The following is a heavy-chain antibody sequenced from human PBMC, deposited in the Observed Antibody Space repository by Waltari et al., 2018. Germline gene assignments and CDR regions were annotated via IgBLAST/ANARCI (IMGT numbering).Heavy chain of an antibody. CDR3: TRDEGAGVY. J-gene: IGHJ4*02. Sequence: EVQLVESGGGFVQPGGSLRLSCAGSGLIFSDFWMSWVRQSPERGLEWVANINEDGTEEYYADSVEGRFTISRDNAKNALYLQMDSLRGEDTAVYHCTRDEGAGVYWGRGTLVTVSS. CDR1: GLIFSDFW. CDR2: INEDGTEE. V-gene: IGHV3-7*01. D-gene: IGHD1-26*01.